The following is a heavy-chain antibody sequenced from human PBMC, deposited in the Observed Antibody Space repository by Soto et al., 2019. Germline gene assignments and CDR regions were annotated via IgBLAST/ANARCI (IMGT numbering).Heavy chain of an antibody. V-gene: IGHV3-23*01. J-gene: IGHJ4*02. CDR1: GFTFGSYA. D-gene: IGHD2-15*01. CDR2: ISGSGNST. CDR3: ANSRRPYCSGGSCYSFSC. Sequence: EVQLLESGGGLVQPGGSLRLSCTASGFTFGSYAMSWVRQAPGKGLEWVSAISGSGNSTYYADSVKGRFTISRDNSKNTLYMQMNSLGAADTAVDYCANSRRPYCSGGSCYSFSCWGQGTLVTVSS.